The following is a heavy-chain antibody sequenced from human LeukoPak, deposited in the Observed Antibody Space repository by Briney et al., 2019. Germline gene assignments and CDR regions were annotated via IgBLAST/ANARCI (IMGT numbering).Heavy chain of an antibody. Sequence: GASVKVSCXASGGTFSSYAISWVRQAPGQGLGWMGRIIPIFGTANYAQKFQGRVTITTDESTSTAYMELSSLRSEDTAVYYCARTYYYDSSGYHHLDYWGQGTLVTVSS. CDR2: IIPIFGTA. CDR3: ARTYYYDSSGYHHLDY. J-gene: IGHJ4*02. V-gene: IGHV1-69*05. CDR1: GGTFSSYA. D-gene: IGHD3-22*01.